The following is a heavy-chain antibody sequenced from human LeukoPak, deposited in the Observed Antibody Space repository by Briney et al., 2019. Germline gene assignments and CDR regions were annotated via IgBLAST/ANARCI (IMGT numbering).Heavy chain of an antibody. J-gene: IGHJ4*02. CDR1: GGSISSYY. CDR3: ARHVGAGYDY. D-gene: IGHD6-13*01. CDR2: IYTSGST. Sequence: SETLFLTCTVSGGSISSYYWSWIRQPPGKGLEWIGYIYTSGSTNYNPSLKSRVTISVDTSKNQFSLKLSSVTAADTAVYYCARHVGAGYDYWGQGTLVTVSS. V-gene: IGHV4-4*09.